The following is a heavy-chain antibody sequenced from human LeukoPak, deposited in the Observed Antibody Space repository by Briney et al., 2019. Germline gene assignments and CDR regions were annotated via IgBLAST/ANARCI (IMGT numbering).Heavy chain of an antibody. V-gene: IGHV3-30*18. CDR1: GFTFSSYG. D-gene: IGHD6-13*01. CDR3: AKLGPGYCSSWLGIDY. J-gene: IGHJ4*02. Sequence: PGGSLRLSCAASGFTFSSYGMHWVRQAPGKGLEWVAVISYDGSNKYYADSVKGRFTISRDNSKNTLYLQMNSLRAEDTAVYYCAKLGPGYCSSWLGIDYWGQGTLVTVSS. CDR2: ISYDGSNK.